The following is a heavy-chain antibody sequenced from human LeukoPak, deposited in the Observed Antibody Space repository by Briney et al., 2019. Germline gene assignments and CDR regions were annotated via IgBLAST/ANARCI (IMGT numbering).Heavy chain of an antibody. V-gene: IGHV1-2*02. CDR1: GYTFTGYY. J-gene: IGHJ4*02. Sequence: GASVKVSCKASGYTFTGYYMHWVQQAPGQGLEWMGWINPNSGGTNYAQKFQGRVTMTRDTSISTAYMELSRLRSDDTAVYYCARVKLRGVGGFFDYWGQGTLVTVSS. D-gene: IGHD3-10*01. CDR2: INPNSGGT. CDR3: ARVKLRGVGGFFDY.